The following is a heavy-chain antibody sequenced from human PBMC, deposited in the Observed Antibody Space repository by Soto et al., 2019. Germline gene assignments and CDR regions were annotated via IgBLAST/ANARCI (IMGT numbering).Heavy chain of an antibody. CDR2: IDPSDSYT. D-gene: IGHD5-18*01. Sequence: PGESLKISCKASGDSFSSYWIGWVRQMPGKGLEWMGRIDPSDSYTNYSPSFQGHVTISADKSISTAYLQWSSLKASDTAMYYCARTSMQSRGYSYGHGGMDVWGQGTTVTVSS. CDR3: ARTSMQSRGYSYGHGGMDV. J-gene: IGHJ6*02. CDR1: GDSFSSYW. V-gene: IGHV5-10-1*01.